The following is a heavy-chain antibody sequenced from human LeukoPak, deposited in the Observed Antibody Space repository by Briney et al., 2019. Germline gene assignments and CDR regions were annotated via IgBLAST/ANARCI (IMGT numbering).Heavy chain of an antibody. CDR3: AKTKQQLVRTSHFGCYFDY. CDR2: ISGSGGST. CDR1: GFTFCSYA. J-gene: IGHJ4*02. Sequence: GGSLRLSCAASGFTFCSYAMSWVRQGPGKGLEWVSAISGSGGSTYYADSVKGRFTISRDNSKNTLYLQMNSLRAEDTAVYYCAKTKQQLVRTSHFGCYFDYWGQGTLVTVSS. D-gene: IGHD6-13*01. V-gene: IGHV3-23*01.